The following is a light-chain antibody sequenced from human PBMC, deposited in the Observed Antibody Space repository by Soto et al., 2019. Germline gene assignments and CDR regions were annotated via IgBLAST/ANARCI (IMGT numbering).Light chain of an antibody. V-gene: IGLV9-49*01. Sequence: QLVLTQPPSASASLGASVTLTCTLSSDYSHYKVDWYQQRPGKGPRFVMRVGTGGIVGSKGDGIPDRFSVLGSGLIRNLTIKNIQEEDESDYHCGADHGTGSNFVVVFGGGTKLTVL. CDR2: VGTGGIVG. CDR1: SDYSHYK. CDR3: GADHGTGSNFVVV. J-gene: IGLJ2*01.